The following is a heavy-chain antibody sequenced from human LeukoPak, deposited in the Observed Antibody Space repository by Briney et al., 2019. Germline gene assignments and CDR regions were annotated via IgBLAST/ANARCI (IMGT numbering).Heavy chain of an antibody. CDR3: ARERDDYYFDY. Sequence: GGSLRLSCAASGFTFSGYEMNWVRQAPRKGLEWVSYISRSGTIISYADSVRGRLTISRDNAKNSLYLQMNSLRAEDTAVYYCARERDDYYFDYWGQGTLVTVSS. V-gene: IGHV3-48*03. D-gene: IGHD3-3*01. J-gene: IGHJ4*02. CDR1: GFTFSGYE. CDR2: ISRSGTII.